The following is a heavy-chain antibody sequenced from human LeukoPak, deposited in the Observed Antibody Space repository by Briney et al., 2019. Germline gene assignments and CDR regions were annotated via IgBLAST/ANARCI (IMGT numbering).Heavy chain of an antibody. J-gene: IGHJ2*01. CDR1: GFTYSDYW. CDR2: IDGDGRST. D-gene: IGHD4-17*01. CDR3: ASTIVTTVYPPGWYFDL. V-gene: IGHV3-74*01. Sequence: GGSLRLSCAASGFTYSDYWMHWVRQVPGKGLVWVSRIDGDGRSTSYADSVKGRFTISRDTAKNTLYLQMNSLRAEDTAVYYCASTIVTTVYPPGWYFDLWGRGTQVTVSS.